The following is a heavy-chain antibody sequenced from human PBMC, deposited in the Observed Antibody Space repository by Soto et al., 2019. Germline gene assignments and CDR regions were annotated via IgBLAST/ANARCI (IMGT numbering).Heavy chain of an antibody. CDR2: IIPIFGIA. V-gene: IGHV1-69*08. J-gene: IGHJ6*02. CDR1: GGTFSRYS. D-gene: IGHD2-2*01. Sequence: QVQLVQSGAEVKKPGSSVKVSCKASGGTFSRYSITWVRQAPGHGLEWIGRIIPIFGIASYAQKFQGRVTITADESTSKAYMELSSLRSDDTVVYYCAREDRDRETGLVPAAIDGMDVWGQGTTVTVSS. CDR3: AREDRDRETGLVPAAIDGMDV.